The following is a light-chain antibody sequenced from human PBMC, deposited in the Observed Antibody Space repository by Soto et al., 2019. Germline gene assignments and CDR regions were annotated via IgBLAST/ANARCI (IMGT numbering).Light chain of an antibody. V-gene: IGLV2-23*01. CDR3: CSYVGTSTI. Sequence: QSVLTQPASVSGSPGQSITISCTGTSSDVGNSNLVSWYQQHPGKAPKLMIFEANKRPSGVSDRFSGSKSGNTASLTVSGLQADDEADYYCCSYVGTSTIFGGGTKLTVL. J-gene: IGLJ2*01. CDR1: SSDVGNSNL. CDR2: EAN.